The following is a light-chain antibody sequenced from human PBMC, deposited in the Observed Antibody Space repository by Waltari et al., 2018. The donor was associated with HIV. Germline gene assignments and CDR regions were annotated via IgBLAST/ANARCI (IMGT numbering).Light chain of an antibody. CDR2: NAT. V-gene: IGLV2-14*03. Sequence: ARAQPPSVSGSPGQSHSISCSGTGSDIGCYDFVSWYQQHPGRPPKLIIYNATNRPSDVSDRFSASKSGTTASLTITGLQDEDEADYFCSSFTTSQTYVFGSGTRVTVL. J-gene: IGLJ1*01. CDR3: SSFTTSQTYV. CDR1: GSDIGCYDF.